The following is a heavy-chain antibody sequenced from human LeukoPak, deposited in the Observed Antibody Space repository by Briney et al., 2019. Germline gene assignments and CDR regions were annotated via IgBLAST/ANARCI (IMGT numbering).Heavy chain of an antibody. D-gene: IGHD3-3*02. CDR2: ISLYNGNT. CDR1: DYNFSSYG. Sequence: GASVKVSCKASDYNFSSYGISWVRQDPGQELEWMGWISLYNGNTKYAQKLQDSVTMTADTSTTTAYMDVRSLRSDDTAVYYCARDELGSFDYWGQGTLVTVSS. V-gene: IGHV1-18*01. J-gene: IGHJ4*02. CDR3: ARDELGSFDY.